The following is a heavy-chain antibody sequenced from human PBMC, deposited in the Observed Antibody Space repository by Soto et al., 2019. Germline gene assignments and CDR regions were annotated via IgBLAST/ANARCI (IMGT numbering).Heavy chain of an antibody. V-gene: IGHV1-46*01. CDR1: GYIFIHYY. Sequence: QVQLVQSGAEVKKPGASVKVSCKASGYIFIHYYIHWVRQAPGQALEWMAIINPNCGSTNSAQKFQGRVTVTSDTSSSTVSMELNSLGSDDTAAYFCARSLLQGDFWGQGTLVTVSS. CDR2: INPNCGST. CDR3: ARSLLQGDF. D-gene: IGHD2-21*01. J-gene: IGHJ4*02.